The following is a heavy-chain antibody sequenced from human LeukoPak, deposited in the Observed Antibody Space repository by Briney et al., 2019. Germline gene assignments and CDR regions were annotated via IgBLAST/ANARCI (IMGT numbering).Heavy chain of an antibody. Sequence: SETLSLTCTVSGGSISSSSYYWSWIRQPPGKGLEWIGYIYYSGSTNYNPSLKSRVTISVDSSKNQFSLKLRSVTAADTAVYYCARGDYYYGSGSYWGFDYWGPGTLVTVSS. J-gene: IGHJ4*02. CDR3: ARGDYYYGSGSYWGFDY. CDR2: IYYSGST. D-gene: IGHD3-10*01. V-gene: IGHV4-61*01. CDR1: GGSISSSSYY.